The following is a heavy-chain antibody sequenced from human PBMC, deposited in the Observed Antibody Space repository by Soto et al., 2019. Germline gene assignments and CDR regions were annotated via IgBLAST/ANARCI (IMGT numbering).Heavy chain of an antibody. CDR3: ARLPPPTYCSGSTCSGY. J-gene: IGHJ4*02. D-gene: IGHD2-15*01. V-gene: IGHV5-10-1*01. Sequence: GESLKISCKGSGFSFTNYWINWVRQMPGKGLEWMGRIDPDDSYTNYSPSFQGHVTISVDKSISTAYLQWSSLQASDTAIYYCARLPPPTYCSGSTCSGYWGQGTLVTVSS. CDR2: IDPDDSYT. CDR1: GFSFTNYW.